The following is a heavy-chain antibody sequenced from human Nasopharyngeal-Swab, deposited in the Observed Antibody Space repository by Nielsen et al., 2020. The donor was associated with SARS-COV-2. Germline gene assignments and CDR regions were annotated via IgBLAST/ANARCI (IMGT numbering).Heavy chain of an antibody. CDR2: INHSGST. CDR3: ARGLYSGSHEYFDL. V-gene: IGHV4-34*01. J-gene: IGHJ2*01. Sequence: SETLSLTCVVYGGSFSGYYWSWIRQPPGKGLEWIGEINHSGSTDYNPSLKSRVTISVDTSKNQFSLKLSSVTAADTAVYYCARGLYSGSHEYFDLWGRGTLVTVSS. CDR1: GGSFSGYY. D-gene: IGHD1-26*01.